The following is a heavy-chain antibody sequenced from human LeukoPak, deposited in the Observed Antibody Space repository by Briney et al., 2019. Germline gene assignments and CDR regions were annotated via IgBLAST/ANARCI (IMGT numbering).Heavy chain of an antibody. CDR2: IYYSGST. CDR1: GASISSYY. D-gene: IGHD1-1*01. Sequence: SETLSLTCTVSGASISSYYWSWIRQPPGKGLEWIGYIYYSGSTNYNPSLKSRVTISVDTSKNQFSLKLSSATAADTAVYYCATTTHDFYYYYYMDVWGKGTTVTVSS. J-gene: IGHJ6*03. CDR3: ATTTHDFYYYYYMDV. V-gene: IGHV4-59*03.